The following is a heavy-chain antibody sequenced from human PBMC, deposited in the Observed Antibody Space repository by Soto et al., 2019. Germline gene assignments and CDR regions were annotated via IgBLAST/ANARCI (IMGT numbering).Heavy chain of an antibody. Sequence: PGGSLRLSCAASGFTFSSYAMHWVRQAPGKGLEWVAVISYDGSNKYYADSVKGQFTISRDNSKNTLYLQMNSLRAEDTAVYYCARGPIDYYDSSGYYGFYFDYWGQGTLVTVSS. CDR3: ARGPIDYYDSSGYYGFYFDY. J-gene: IGHJ4*02. D-gene: IGHD3-22*01. CDR2: ISYDGSNK. CDR1: GFTFSSYA. V-gene: IGHV3-30-3*01.